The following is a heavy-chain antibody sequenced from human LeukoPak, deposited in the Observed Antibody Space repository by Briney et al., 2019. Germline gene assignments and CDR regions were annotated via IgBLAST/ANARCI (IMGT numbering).Heavy chain of an antibody. CDR2: IYTSGST. CDR1: GGSISSYY. D-gene: IGHD3-10*01. V-gene: IGHV4-4*07. Sequence: SETLSLTRAVSGGSISSYYWSWIRQPAGKGLEWIGRIYTSGSTNYNPSLKSRVTMSVDTSKNQFSLKLSSVTAADTAVYYCARDYYYGSGTYPVFDYWGQGTLVTVSS. CDR3: ARDYYYGSGTYPVFDY. J-gene: IGHJ4*02.